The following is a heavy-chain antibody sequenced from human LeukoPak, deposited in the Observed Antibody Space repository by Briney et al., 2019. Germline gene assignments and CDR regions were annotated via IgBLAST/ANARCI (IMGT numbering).Heavy chain of an antibody. CDR3: AAASAFSSSWRS. CDR2: ISSSSSTI. D-gene: IGHD6-13*01. V-gene: IGHV3-48*01. J-gene: IGHJ5*02. CDR1: GFTFSSYS. Sequence: PGGSLRLSCAASGFTFSSYSMNWVRQAPGKGLEWVSYISSSSSTIYYADSVKGRFTISRDNAKKSLFLLMNSLRAEDTAVYYCAAASAFSSSWRSWGQGTVVTVSS.